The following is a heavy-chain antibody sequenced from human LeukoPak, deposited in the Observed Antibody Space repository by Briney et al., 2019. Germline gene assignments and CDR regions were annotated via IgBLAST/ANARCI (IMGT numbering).Heavy chain of an antibody. CDR2: FDPEDGET. CDR1: GYTLTELS. D-gene: IGHD6-19*01. J-gene: IGHJ4*02. Sequence: EASVKVSCKVSGYTLTELSMHWVRQAPGKGLEWKGGFDPEDGETIYAQKFQGRVTMTEDTSTDTAYMELSSLRSEDTAVYYCATDRRYSSGWYGNYWGQGTLVTVSS. V-gene: IGHV1-24*01. CDR3: ATDRRYSSGWYGNY.